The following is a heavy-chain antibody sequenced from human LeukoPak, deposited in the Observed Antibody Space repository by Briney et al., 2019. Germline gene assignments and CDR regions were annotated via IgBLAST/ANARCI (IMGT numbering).Heavy chain of an antibody. V-gene: IGHV4-59*01. CDR1: GGSFGNFY. CDR3: AGTEYNWFDP. J-gene: IGHJ5*02. CDR2: IFYSGST. Sequence: SETLSLTCTLSGGSFGNFYWSWLRQPPGKRLEWIGYIFYSGSTTYNPSFESRVTLSVDTTKNQFFLKINSVTAADTAVYYCAGTEYNWFDPWGQGIVVTVSS.